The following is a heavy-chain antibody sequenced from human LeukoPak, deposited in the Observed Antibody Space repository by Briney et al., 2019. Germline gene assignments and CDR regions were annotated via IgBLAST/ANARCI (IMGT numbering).Heavy chain of an antibody. V-gene: IGHV3-23*01. CDR2: ISGSGGST. Sequence: PGGSLRLSCAASGFAFSSYAMSWVRQAPGKGLEWVSAISGSGGSTYYADSVKGRFTISRDNSKNTLYLQMNSLRAEDTAVYYCAKGPSGIVVSYYGMDVWGQGTTVTVSS. J-gene: IGHJ6*02. CDR1: GFAFSSYA. D-gene: IGHD1-26*01. CDR3: AKGPSGIVVSYYGMDV.